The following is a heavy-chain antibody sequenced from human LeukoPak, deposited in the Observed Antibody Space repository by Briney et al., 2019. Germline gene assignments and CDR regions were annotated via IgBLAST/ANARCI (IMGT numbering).Heavy chain of an antibody. D-gene: IGHD5-12*01. CDR3: SPCGHAYDWFGP. J-gene: IGHJ5*02. CDR2: IIPFLGEV. Sequence: SVKVSCKVSGGPFSGHGISWVRQAPGQGLQWMGRIIPFLGEVNYAQNFQGRVSFTADKSTATMYMEMKSLRLDDTAIYYCSPCGHAYDWFGPWGQGTLVTVSS. CDR1: GGPFSGHG. V-gene: IGHV1-69*04.